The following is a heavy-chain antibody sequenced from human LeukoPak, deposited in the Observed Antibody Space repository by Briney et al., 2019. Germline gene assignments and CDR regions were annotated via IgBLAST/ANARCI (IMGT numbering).Heavy chain of an antibody. V-gene: IGHV3-66*01. CDR3: AKDDAWGRFQD. CDR2: IYSGGST. CDR1: GFTVSSNY. D-gene: IGHD3-16*01. Sequence: GGSLRLSCAASGFTVSSNYMSWVRQAPGKGLEWVSVIYSGGSTYYADSVKGRFTISRDNSKNAVYLQMNSLRAEDTAVYYCAKDDAWGRFQDWGQGTLVTVSS. J-gene: IGHJ1*01.